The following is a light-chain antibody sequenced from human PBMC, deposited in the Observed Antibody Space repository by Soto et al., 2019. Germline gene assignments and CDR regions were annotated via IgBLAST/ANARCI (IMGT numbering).Light chain of an antibody. CDR3: QQYGGSPET. J-gene: IGKJ1*01. Sequence: EIVLTQSPVTLSLSPGERATLSCRASQSLNTIYLAWYQQKPGQAPRLVIYNASRRATGIPDMFSGSGSGTDFTLTISGLEHEDFATYYCQQYGGSPETFGQGTQVEIK. CDR2: NAS. V-gene: IGKV3-20*01. CDR1: QSLNTIY.